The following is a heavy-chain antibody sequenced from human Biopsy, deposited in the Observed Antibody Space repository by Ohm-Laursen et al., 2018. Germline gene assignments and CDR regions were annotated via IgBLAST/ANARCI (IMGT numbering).Heavy chain of an antibody. J-gene: IGHJ4*02. CDR2: LTWNSGTI. CDR3: VRSLRNYDFLDS. D-gene: IGHD3-16*01. V-gene: IGHV3-9*01. CDR1: GFNFDDYA. Sequence: SLRLSCTASGFNFDDYAMHWIRQGPGKGLEWVAGLTWNSGTIAYAGSVRGRFTISRDNAKNSLYLQMNNLTSGDTALYYCVRSLRNYDFLDSWGQGTLVSVSS.